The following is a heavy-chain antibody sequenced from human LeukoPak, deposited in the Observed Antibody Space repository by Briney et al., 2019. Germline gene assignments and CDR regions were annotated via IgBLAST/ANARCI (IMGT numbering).Heavy chain of an antibody. CDR2: IIPVLGTR. D-gene: IGHD5-24*01. CDR3: ASVEMASQLDY. CDR1: GGTFRNYA. V-gene: IGHV1-69*04. J-gene: IGHJ4*02. Sequence: GASVKVSCKASGGTFRNYAINWVRQAPGLGLEWMGRIIPVLGTRHYAHNFQGRVTITADRSMSTGYMELSSLRSDDTAVYYCASVEMASQLDYWGQGTLVTVSS.